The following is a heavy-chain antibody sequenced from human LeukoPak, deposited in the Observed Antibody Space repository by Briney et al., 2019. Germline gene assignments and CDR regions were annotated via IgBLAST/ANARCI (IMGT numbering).Heavy chain of an antibody. Sequence: GGSLRLSCTASGFTFSSYSMNWVRQAPGKGLEWVSSTSDSSNYIYYADSVKGRFTISRDNAKNSLYLQMNSLRAEDTAVYYCARDYLNSWYVVIDYWGQGTLVTVSS. CDR3: ARDYLNSWYVVIDY. CDR2: TSDSSNYI. CDR1: GFTFSSYS. D-gene: IGHD6-13*01. V-gene: IGHV3-21*01. J-gene: IGHJ4*02.